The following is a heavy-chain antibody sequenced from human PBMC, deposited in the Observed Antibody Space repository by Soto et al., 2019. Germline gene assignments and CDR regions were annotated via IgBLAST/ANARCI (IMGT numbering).Heavy chain of an antibody. Sequence: SETLSLTCTVSGGSISSYYWSWIRQPPGKGLEWIGYIYYSGSTNYNPSLKSRVTISVDTSKNQFSLKLSSVTAADTAVYYCASGGTYYYDSSGRRPFDYWGQGTLVTVSS. CDR3: ASGGTYYYDSSGRRPFDY. V-gene: IGHV4-59*01. J-gene: IGHJ4*02. CDR2: IYYSGST. CDR1: GGSISSYY. D-gene: IGHD3-22*01.